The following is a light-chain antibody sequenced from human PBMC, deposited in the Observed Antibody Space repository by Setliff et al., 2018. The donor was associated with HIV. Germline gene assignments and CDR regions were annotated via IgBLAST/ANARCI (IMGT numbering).Light chain of an antibody. J-gene: IGLJ1*01. CDR2: DVS. CDR1: SSDVGVYNF. V-gene: IGLV2-14*01. Sequence: QSALAQPASVSGSPGQSITISCTGTSSDVGVYNFVSWYQQHPGKAPKLMIYDVSKRPSGVSNRFSGSKSGSTASLTISGLQAEDEGDYYCSSYTTTITPYVFGTGTKVTVL. CDR3: SSYTTTITPYV.